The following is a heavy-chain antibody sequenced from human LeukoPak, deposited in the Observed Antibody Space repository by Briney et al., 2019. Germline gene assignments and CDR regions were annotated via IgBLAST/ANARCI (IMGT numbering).Heavy chain of an antibody. V-gene: IGHV3-30*02. D-gene: IGHD3-10*01. CDR3: AKDPGGTMVRGVTGFYDY. J-gene: IGHJ4*02. CDR1: GFTFSSYG. Sequence: PGGSLRLSCAASGFTFSSYGMHWVRQAPGKGLEWVAFMRYDGSNKYYADSVKGRFTISRDNSKNTLYLQMNSLRAEDTAVYYCAKDPGGTMVRGVTGFYDYWGLGTLVTVSS. CDR2: MRYDGSNK.